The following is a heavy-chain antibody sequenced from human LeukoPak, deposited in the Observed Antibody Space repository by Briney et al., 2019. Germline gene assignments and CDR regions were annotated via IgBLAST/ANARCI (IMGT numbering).Heavy chain of an antibody. CDR2: IRYDGSNK. CDR3: AKDEAHNYYGSGVFGY. V-gene: IGHV3-30*02. J-gene: IGHJ4*02. CDR1: GFTFSSYG. Sequence: GGSLRLSCAASGFTFSSYGMHWVRQAPGKGLEWVAFIRYDGSNKYYADSVKGRFTISRDNSKNTLYLQMNSLRAEDTAVYYCAKDEAHNYYGSGVFGYWGQGTLVTVSS. D-gene: IGHD3-10*01.